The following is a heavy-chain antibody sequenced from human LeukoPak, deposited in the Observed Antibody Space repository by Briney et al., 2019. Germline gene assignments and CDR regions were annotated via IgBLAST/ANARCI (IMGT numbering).Heavy chain of an antibody. CDR2: ISSSSSYI. J-gene: IGHJ4*02. V-gene: IGHV3-21*04. Sequence: PGGSLRLSCAASGFTFSSYSMNWVRQAPGKGLEWVSSISSSSSYIYYADSVKGRFTISRDNAKNSLYLQMNSLRAEDMALYYCAKDRRDILTGYYMIWGQGTLVTVSS. D-gene: IGHD3-9*01. CDR3: AKDRRDILTGYYMI. CDR1: GFTFSSYS.